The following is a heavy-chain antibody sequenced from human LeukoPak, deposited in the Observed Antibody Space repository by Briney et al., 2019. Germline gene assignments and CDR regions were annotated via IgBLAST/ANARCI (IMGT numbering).Heavy chain of an antibody. CDR3: ARDTAVELGDWFDP. Sequence: GASVTVSCKASGYTFTSYGISWVRQAPGQGFEWMGWISAYNGNTNYAQKLQGRVTMTTDTSTSTAYMELRSLRSDDTAVYYCARDTAVELGDWFDPWGQGTLVTVSS. V-gene: IGHV1-18*01. CDR2: ISAYNGNT. J-gene: IGHJ5*02. CDR1: GYTFTSYG. D-gene: IGHD6-19*01.